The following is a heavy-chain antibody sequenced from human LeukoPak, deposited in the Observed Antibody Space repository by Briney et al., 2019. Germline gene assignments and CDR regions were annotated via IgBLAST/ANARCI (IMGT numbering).Heavy chain of an antibody. V-gene: IGHV1-2*02. CDR3: TLYNH. D-gene: IGHD5-24*01. Sequence: ASVKVSCKASGYTFTGYDMHWVRQAPGQRLEWVGWINPNSGGTHYAQKFQGRVTMTRDTSISTAYMVVSRLGSDDTAVYYCTLYNHWGQGTLVTVSS. CDR2: INPNSGGT. J-gene: IGHJ4*02. CDR1: GYTFTGYD.